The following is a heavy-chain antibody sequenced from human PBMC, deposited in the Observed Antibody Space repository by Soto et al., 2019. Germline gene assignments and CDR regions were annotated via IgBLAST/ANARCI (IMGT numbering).Heavy chain of an antibody. V-gene: IGHV1-46*01. Sequence: ASLKVSCKASGYTFTSYYMHWVRQAPGQGLEWMGIINPSGGSTSYAQKFQGRVTMTRDTSTSTVYMELSSLRSEDTAVYYCASESSSSINPCFYYGMDFWGQGTTVTLSS. CDR1: GYTFTSYY. CDR3: ASESSSSINPCFYYGMDF. J-gene: IGHJ6*02. CDR2: INPSGGST. D-gene: IGHD6-6*01.